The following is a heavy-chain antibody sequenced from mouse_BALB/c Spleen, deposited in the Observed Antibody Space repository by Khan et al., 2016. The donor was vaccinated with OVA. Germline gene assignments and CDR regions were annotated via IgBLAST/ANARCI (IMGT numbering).Heavy chain of an antibody. CDR3: ARSNYYGSGLYAMDY. Sequence: DLVKPGASVKLSGKASGYTFTSYWINWIKQRPGQGLEWIGRIAPGSGSTSYTEMFKGEATLTVDTSSSNAYIQLSSLSSEDSAVYLCARSNYYGSGLYAMDYWGQGTSVTVSS. D-gene: IGHD1-1*01. J-gene: IGHJ4*01. V-gene: IGHV1S41*01. CDR2: IAPGSGST. CDR1: GYTFTSYW.